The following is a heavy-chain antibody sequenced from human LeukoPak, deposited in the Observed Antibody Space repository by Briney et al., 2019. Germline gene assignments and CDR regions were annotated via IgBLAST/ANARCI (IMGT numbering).Heavy chain of an antibody. CDR3: ARTSLTGILHDFDH. Sequence: SETLSLTCAVSGYSIINNNYWGWIRQPPGKGLEWIGHIYHGGSTYYNPSLKSRVTISADTSKNQFSVKLNSVTAADTAVYYCARTSLTGILHDFDHWGQGTLVTVSS. D-gene: IGHD3-9*01. V-gene: IGHV4-38-2*01. CDR1: GYSIINNNY. CDR2: IYHGGST. J-gene: IGHJ4*02.